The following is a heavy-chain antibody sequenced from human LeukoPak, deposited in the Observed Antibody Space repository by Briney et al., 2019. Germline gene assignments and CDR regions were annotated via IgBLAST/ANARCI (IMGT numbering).Heavy chain of an antibody. CDR1: GLTFSSYG. CDR3: AREAGEYSSSWLDAFDI. J-gene: IGHJ3*02. Sequence: PGRSLRLSCAVSGLTFSSYGMHWVRQAPGKGLEWVAVIWYDGSNEYYADSVKGRFTISRDNSKNTLYLQMNSLRAEDTAVYYCAREAGEYSSSWLDAFDIWGQGTMVTVSS. V-gene: IGHV3-33*01. CDR2: IWYDGSNE. D-gene: IGHD6-13*01.